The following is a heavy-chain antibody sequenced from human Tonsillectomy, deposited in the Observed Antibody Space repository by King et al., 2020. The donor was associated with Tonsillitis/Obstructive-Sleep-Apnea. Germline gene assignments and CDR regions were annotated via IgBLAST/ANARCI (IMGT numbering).Heavy chain of an antibody. Sequence: TLKESGPTLVKPTQTLTLTCTFSGFSLTTSGVGVGWIRQPPGKALEWLALIYWDDHKRYSPSLKSRLTITKDTSKNQVVLTMTNMDPVDTATYYCARSGATVTTDFCDYWGQGTLVTVST. CDR1: GFSLTTSGVG. CDR3: ARSGATVTTDFCDY. J-gene: IGHJ4*02. V-gene: IGHV2-5*02. D-gene: IGHD4-17*01. CDR2: IYWDDHK.